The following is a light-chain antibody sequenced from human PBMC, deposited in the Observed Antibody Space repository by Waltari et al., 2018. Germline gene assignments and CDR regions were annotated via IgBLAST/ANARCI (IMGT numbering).Light chain of an antibody. CDR1: QSVLYNSNNKNY. J-gene: IGKJ2*01. Sequence: DIVMTQSPDSLAVSLGERATINCKYSQSVLYNSNNKNYLAWFQQKPGQPPKLLIYWASTRESGVPDRFSGSGSGTEFTLTISSLQAEDVAVYYCQQYYTTPYTFGQGTKLEIK. CDR2: WAS. V-gene: IGKV4-1*01. CDR3: QQYYTTPYT.